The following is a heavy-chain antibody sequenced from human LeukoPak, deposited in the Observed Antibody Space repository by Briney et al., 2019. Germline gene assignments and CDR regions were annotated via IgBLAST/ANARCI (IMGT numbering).Heavy chain of an antibody. CDR1: GYTFIGYS. CDR2: ITPYNGNT. D-gene: IGHD4-23*01. CDR3: AREYGGNPGLFGY. V-gene: IGHV1-18*01. J-gene: IGHJ4*02. Sequence: SVKVSCKASGYTFIGYSISWVRQVPGHGLEWMGWITPYNGNTNYVQNFQGRVTMTTDTSTSTAYMELRSLRSDDTAVYYCAREYGGNPGLFGYWGQGTLVTVSS.